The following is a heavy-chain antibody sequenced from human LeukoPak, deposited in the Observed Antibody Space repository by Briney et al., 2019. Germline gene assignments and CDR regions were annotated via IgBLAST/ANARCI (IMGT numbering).Heavy chain of an antibody. CDR1: GFTFSNAW. Sequence: GGSLRLSCAASGFTFSNAWMSWVRQAPGKGLEWVGRIKSKTDGGTTDYAAPVKGRFTISRDDSKNTLYLQMSNLKTEDTAVYYCTTYIASGGFDYWGQGTLGTVSS. CDR2: IKSKTDGGTT. J-gene: IGHJ4*02. CDR3: TTYIASGGFDY. V-gene: IGHV3-15*01. D-gene: IGHD6-13*01.